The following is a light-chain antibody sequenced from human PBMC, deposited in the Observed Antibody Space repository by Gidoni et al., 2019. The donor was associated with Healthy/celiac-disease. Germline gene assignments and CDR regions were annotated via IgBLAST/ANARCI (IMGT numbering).Light chain of an antibody. CDR3: QQYNNWPQT. J-gene: IGKJ2*01. CDR1: QSVSSN. V-gene: IGKV3-15*01. Sequence: EIVMPPSPATLSVSPGERATLSCRASQSVSSNLAWYQQKPGQAPRLLIYGASTRATGIPARFSGSGSGTEFTLTISSLQSEDFAVYYWQQYNNWPQTFGQGTKLEIK. CDR2: GAS.